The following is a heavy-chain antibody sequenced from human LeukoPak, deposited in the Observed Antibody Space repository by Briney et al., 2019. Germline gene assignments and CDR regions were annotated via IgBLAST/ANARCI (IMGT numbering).Heavy chain of an antibody. CDR1: GGSITSAGYY. J-gene: IGHJ4*02. Sequence: PSETLSLTCTVPGGSITSAGYYWSWIRQHPGKGLEWIGYIYYSGSTYYNPSLKSRVTISVDTSKNQFSLKLSAVTAADAAVYYCARALSDDCSGGSCYFFDYWGQGTLVTVSS. V-gene: IGHV4-31*03. CDR2: IYYSGST. CDR3: ARALSDDCSGGSCYFFDY. D-gene: IGHD2-15*01.